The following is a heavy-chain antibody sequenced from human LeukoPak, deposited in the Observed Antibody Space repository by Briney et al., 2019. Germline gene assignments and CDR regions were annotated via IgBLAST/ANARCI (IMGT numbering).Heavy chain of an antibody. D-gene: IGHD4-17*01. CDR1: GFTFSSYE. CDR3: ARAGYGDYVSWFDP. CDR2: ISSSGSTI. J-gene: IGHJ5*02. Sequence: GGSPRLSCAASGFTFSSYEMNWVRQAPGKGLEWVSYISSSGSTIYYADSVKGRFTISRDNAKNSLYLQMNSLRAEDTAVYYCARAGYGDYVSWFDPWGQGTLVTVSS. V-gene: IGHV3-48*03.